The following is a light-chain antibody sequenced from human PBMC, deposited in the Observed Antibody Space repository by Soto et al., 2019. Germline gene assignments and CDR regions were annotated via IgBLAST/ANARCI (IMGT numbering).Light chain of an antibody. J-gene: IGKJ1*01. CDR2: GTS. Sequence: DIVLTQSPGTLSVCPGERATLSCRASQTISSNYLAWYQQKPGQPPSLLIYGTSSRATGIPDRFSGSGSGTDFTLTISRLEPEDSAIYYCQQYISWTFGQGTKVEIK. V-gene: IGKV3-20*01. CDR3: QQYISWT. CDR1: QTISSNY.